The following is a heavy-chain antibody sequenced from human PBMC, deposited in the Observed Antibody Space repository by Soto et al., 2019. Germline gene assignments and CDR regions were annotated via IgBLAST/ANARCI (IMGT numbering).Heavy chain of an antibody. CDR2: ICHSGST. Sequence: PSETLSLTFTASGGSITSADYSWTWVRQPPGKGLEWIGNICHSGSTSYTPSLQSRVTISLDTSKNHFSLKLSSVTPADTAVYYCARDRYYGSGTYYNFYSGMDVWGQGTTVTVSS. D-gene: IGHD3-10*01. CDR1: GGSITSADYS. V-gene: IGHV4-30-4*08. J-gene: IGHJ6*02. CDR3: ARDRYYGSGTYYNFYSGMDV.